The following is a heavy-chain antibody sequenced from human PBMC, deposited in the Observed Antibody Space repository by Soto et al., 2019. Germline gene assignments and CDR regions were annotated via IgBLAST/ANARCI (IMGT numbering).Heavy chain of an antibody. CDR2: IYWDDDK. D-gene: IGHD3-3*01. CDR3: AHQSYPQGFWSGYYDY. Sequence: QITLKESGPTLVKPTQTLTLTCTFSGFSLSTSGVGVGWIRQPPGKALEWLALIYWDDDKRYSPSLKSRLTITKDTSKNQVVPTMTNMDPVDTATYYCAHQSYPQGFWSGYYDYWGQGTLVTVSS. V-gene: IGHV2-5*02. J-gene: IGHJ4*02. CDR1: GFSLSTSGVG.